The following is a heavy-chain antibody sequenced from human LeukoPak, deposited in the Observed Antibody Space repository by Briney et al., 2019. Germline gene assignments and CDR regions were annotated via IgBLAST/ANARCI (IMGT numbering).Heavy chain of an antibody. CDR1: GYTFTSYG. CDR3: ARAHSSGYYSTITYFDY. D-gene: IGHD3-22*01. V-gene: IGHV1-18*01. CDR2: ISAYNGNT. J-gene: IGHJ4*02. Sequence: ASVKVSCKASGYTFTSYGISWVRQAPGQGLEWMGRISAYNGNTNYAQKLQGRVTMTTDTSTSTAYMELRSLRSDDTAVYYCARAHSSGYYSTITYFDYWGQGTLVTVSS.